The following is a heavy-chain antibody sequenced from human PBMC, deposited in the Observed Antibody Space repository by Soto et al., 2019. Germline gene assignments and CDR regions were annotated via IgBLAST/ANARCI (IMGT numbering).Heavy chain of an antibody. Sequence: QVQLQESGPGLVEPSQTLALTCTVSGDSLNTGGYYWSWIRHLPGKGLEWLGYIYYSGNTYYNPSLKGRVNISGDMSKKQFSLRLSSVTAADTAVYHCARVSSDWFDPWGPGIQVTVSS. CDR3: ARVSSDWFDP. J-gene: IGHJ5*02. CDR1: GDSLNTGGYY. V-gene: IGHV4-31*03. D-gene: IGHD3-10*01. CDR2: IYYSGNT.